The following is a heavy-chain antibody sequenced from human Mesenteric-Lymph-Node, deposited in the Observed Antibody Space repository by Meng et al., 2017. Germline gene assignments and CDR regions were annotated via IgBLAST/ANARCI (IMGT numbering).Heavy chain of an antibody. CDR2: ISWNSGSI. J-gene: IGHJ3*02. D-gene: IGHD6-19*01. CDR1: GFTFDDYA. Sequence: SLKISCAASGFTFDDYAMHWVRQAPGKGLEWVSGISWNSGSIGYADSVKGRFTISRDNAKNSLYLQMNSLRAEDTALYYCAKDMKGGAVAGRGFGAFDIWDQGTMVTVS. CDR3: AKDMKGGAVAGRGFGAFDI. V-gene: IGHV3-9*01.